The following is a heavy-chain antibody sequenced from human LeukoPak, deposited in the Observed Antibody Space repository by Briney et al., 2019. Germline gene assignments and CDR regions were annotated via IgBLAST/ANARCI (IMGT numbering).Heavy chain of an antibody. CDR3: VANGYYCLDV. V-gene: IGHV4-34*06. J-gene: IGHJ6*03. D-gene: IGHD2-21*01. CDR2: INHSGST. Sequence: SETLSLTCAVYGGSFSGYYWSWIRQPPGKGLEWIGEINHSGSTNYNPSLKSRVTISVDTSKNQFSLKVDSLTAADTAVYYCVANGYYCLDVWGKGTTVTVSS. CDR1: GGSFSGYY.